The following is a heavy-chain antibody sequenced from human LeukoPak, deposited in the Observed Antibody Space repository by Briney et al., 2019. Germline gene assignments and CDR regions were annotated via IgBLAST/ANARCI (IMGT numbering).Heavy chain of an antibody. J-gene: IGHJ4*02. V-gene: IGHV3-21*01. Sequence: GGSLRLSCAASGFTFSSYSMNWVRQAPGKGLEWVSSISSSSSYIYYADSVKGRFTISRDNAKNSLYLQMNSLRAEDTAVYYCAGLRSVVPAAFDYWGQGTLVTVSS. CDR2: ISSSSSYI. D-gene: IGHD2-2*01. CDR1: GFTFSSYS. CDR3: AGLRSVVPAAFDY.